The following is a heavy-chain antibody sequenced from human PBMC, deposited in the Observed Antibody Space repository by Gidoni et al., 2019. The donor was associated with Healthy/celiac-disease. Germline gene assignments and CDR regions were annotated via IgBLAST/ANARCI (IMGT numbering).Heavy chain of an antibody. J-gene: IGHJ4*02. D-gene: IGHD1-26*01. V-gene: IGHV3-9*01. CDR3: AKEAGRLWYFDY. Sequence: EVQLVEYGGGLVQPGRSLTLSCAASGLTFHAYAMHWVRQAPGQGLEWVSGISWNSGSIGYADSVKGRFTISRDNAKNSLYLQMNSLRAEDTALYYCAKEAGRLWYFDYWGQGTLVTVSS. CDR2: ISWNSGSI. CDR1: GLTFHAYA.